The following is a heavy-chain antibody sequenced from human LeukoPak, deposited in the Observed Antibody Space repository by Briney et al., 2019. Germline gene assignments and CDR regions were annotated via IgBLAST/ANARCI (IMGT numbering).Heavy chain of an antibody. D-gene: IGHD3-10*01. V-gene: IGHV3-30*03. J-gene: IGHJ4*02. Sequence: GGSPRLSCAASEFSVGGNYMTWVRQAPGKGLEWVAVISDDGRTTYYADSVKGRFTISRDNAKNSLYLQMNSLRAEDTAVYYCATQHTLWSPLDCWGQGTLVTVSS. CDR2: ISDDGRTT. CDR1: EFSVGGNY. CDR3: ATQHTLWSPLDC.